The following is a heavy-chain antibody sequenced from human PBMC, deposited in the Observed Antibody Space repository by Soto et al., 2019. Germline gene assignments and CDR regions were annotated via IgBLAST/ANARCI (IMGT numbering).Heavy chain of an antibody. V-gene: IGHV3-30-3*01. CDR2: ISYDGTNK. CDR1: GFTFSNYA. CDR3: ARDQSWLRNFDY. J-gene: IGHJ4*02. Sequence: GGSLRLSCAASGFTFSNYAMHWVRQAPGKGLEWVAVISYDGTNKYYADSLKGRFTISRDNSKNTLYLQMNSLRGDDTAVYYCARDQSWLRNFDYWGQGTLVTVSS. D-gene: IGHD5-12*01.